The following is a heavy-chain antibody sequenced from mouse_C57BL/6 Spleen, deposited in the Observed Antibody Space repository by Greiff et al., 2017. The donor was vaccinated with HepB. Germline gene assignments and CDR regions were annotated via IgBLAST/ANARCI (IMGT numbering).Heavy chain of an antibody. J-gene: IGHJ1*03. CDR1: GYTFTSYW. CDR3: ARSYYYGGYFDV. CDR2: IDPNSGGT. Sequence: QVQLQQSGAELVKPGASVKLSCKASGYTFTSYWMHWVKQRPGRGLEWIGRIDPNSGGTKYNEKFKSKATLTVDKPSSTAYMQLSSRTSEESAVYYCARSYYYGGYFDVWGTGTTVTVSS. V-gene: IGHV1-72*01. D-gene: IGHD1-1*01.